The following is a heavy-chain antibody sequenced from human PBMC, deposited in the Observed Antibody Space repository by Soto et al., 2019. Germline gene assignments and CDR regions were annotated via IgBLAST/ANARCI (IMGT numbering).Heavy chain of an antibody. J-gene: IGHJ4*02. CDR3: AHTTVTKAFDY. CDR2: IYWDDDK. V-gene: IGHV2-5*02. D-gene: IGHD4-17*01. CDR1: GFSVSTRGVG. Sequence: QITLKASGPTLVKPTQTLTLTCTFSGFSVSTRGVGVGWSRQPQGKALEWLALIYWDDDKRYSPSLKSRLTITKATSKNKVVLTITDMVTVDTDTSSCAHTTVTKAFDYRGQGTLVTVSS.